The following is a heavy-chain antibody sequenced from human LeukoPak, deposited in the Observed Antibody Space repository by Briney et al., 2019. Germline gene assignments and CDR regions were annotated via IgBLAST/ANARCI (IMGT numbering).Heavy chain of an antibody. J-gene: IGHJ4*02. CDR2: ISYDGSNK. V-gene: IGHV3-30*18. CDR3: AKDQQWLFPNPDQIDY. CDR1: GFTFSSYG. D-gene: IGHD6-19*01. Sequence: GGSLRLSCAASGFTFSSYGMHWVRQAPGKGLEWVAVISYDGSNKYYADSVKGRFTISRDNSKNTLYLQMNSLRAEDTAVYYCAKDQQWLFPNPDQIDYWGQGTLVTVSS.